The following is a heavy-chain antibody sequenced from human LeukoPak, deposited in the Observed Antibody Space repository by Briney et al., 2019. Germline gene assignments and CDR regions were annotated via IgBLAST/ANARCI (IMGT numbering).Heavy chain of an antibody. V-gene: IGHV1-69*13. CDR1: GGTFSSYA. Sequence: SVKVSCKASGGTFSSYAISWVRQAPGQGLEWMGGIIPIFGTANYAQKFQGRVTITADESTSTAYMELSSLRSEDTAVYYCARGMVRGVSPAYYYMDVWGKGTTVTISS. J-gene: IGHJ6*03. D-gene: IGHD3-10*01. CDR2: IIPIFGTA. CDR3: ARGMVRGVSPAYYYMDV.